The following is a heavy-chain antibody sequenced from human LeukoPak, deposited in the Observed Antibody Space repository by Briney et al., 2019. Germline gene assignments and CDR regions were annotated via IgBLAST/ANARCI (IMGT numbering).Heavy chain of an antibody. Sequence: ASVKVSCKVSGYTLTELSMHWVRQAPGKGLEWMGGFDPEDGETIHAQKFQGRVTMTEDTSTDTAYMELSSLRSEDTAVYYCATNHYYYYYMDVWGKGTTVTVSS. CDR2: FDPEDGET. J-gene: IGHJ6*03. CDR3: ATNHYYYYYMDV. CDR1: GYTLTELS. V-gene: IGHV1-24*01.